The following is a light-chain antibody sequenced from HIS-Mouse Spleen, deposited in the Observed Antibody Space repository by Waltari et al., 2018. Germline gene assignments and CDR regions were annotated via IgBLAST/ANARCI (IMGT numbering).Light chain of an antibody. J-gene: IGLJ2*01. Sequence: SSELTQDPAVSVALGQTVRITCQGDSLRSYYASWYQQKPGKAPVLVIYGKNNRPSGIPDRFSGSRSGNTASLTITGAQAEDEADYYCNSRDSSGNHVVFGGGTKLTVL. CDR1: SLRSYY. V-gene: IGLV3-19*01. CDR3: NSRDSSGNHVV. CDR2: GKN.